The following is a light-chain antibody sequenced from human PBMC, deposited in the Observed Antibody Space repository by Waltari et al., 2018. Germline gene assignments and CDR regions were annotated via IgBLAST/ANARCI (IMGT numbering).Light chain of an antibody. CDR3: QQTYSPVMYT. J-gene: IGKJ2*01. CDR2: SAF. CDR1: QSINTA. V-gene: IGKV1-39*01. Sequence: DIRTTQSPSSLSASVGDRVAITCRASQSINTALNWYQQKAGRAPKLLIHSAFNLRTGVPARFSGSGSGTEFTLTITNVQPEDFATYYCQQTYSPVMYTFGQGTRLELK.